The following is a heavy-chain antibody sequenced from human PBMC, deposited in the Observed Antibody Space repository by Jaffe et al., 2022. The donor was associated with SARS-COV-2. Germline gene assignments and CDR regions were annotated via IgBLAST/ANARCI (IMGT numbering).Heavy chain of an antibody. CDR2: ISWDGGST. D-gene: IGHD3-10*01. J-gene: IGHJ5*02. CDR3: AKDGNYYGSGSYYNNWFDP. CDR1: GFTFDDYA. Sequence: EVQLVESGGVVVQPGGSLRLSCAASGFTFDDYAMHWVRQAPGKGLEWVSLISWDGGSTYYADSVKGRFTISRDNSKNSLYLQMNSLRAEDTALYYCAKDGNYYGSGSYYNNWFDPWGQGTLVTVSS. V-gene: IGHV3-43D*03.